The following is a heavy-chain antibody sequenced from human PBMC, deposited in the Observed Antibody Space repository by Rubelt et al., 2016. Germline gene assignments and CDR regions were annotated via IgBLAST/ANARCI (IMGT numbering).Heavy chain of an antibody. V-gene: IGHV4-39*01. CDR1: GDSIRSSSYH. CDR3: ARGHDYKSSWFDP. Sequence: QLQLQESGPGLVKPSETLSLTCTVSGDSIRSSSYHWGWIRQSPGKGLEWIGGIYHSGSTYYNPSLKSRVTISVDTSNNPFSLRLSPWTAADTAVYDCARGHDYKSSWFDPWGQGTLVTVS. J-gene: IGHJ5*02. CDR2: IYHSGST. D-gene: IGHD4-11*01.